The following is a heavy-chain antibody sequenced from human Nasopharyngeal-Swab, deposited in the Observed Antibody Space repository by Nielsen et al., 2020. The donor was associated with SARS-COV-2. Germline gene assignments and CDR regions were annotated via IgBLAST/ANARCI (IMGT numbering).Heavy chain of an antibody. J-gene: IGHJ4*02. D-gene: IGHD3-10*01. CDR1: GFTFSSYW. CDR2: IKQDGSEK. CDR3: ARDSKVRVVGCDY. V-gene: IGHV3-7*01. Sequence: GGSLRLSCAASGFTFSSYWMSWVRQAPGKGLEWVANIKQDGSEKYYVDSVKGRFTISRDNAKNSLYLQMNSLRAEDTAVYYCARDSKVRVVGCDYWGQGTLVTVSS.